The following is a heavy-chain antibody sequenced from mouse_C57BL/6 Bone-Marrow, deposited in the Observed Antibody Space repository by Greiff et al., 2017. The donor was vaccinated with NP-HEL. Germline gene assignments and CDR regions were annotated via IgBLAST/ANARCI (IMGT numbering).Heavy chain of an antibody. D-gene: IGHD2-2*01. J-gene: IGHJ2*01. CDR1: GYTFTSYW. V-gene: IGHV1-69*01. CDR3: ARSMVTYYFDY. Sequence: QVQLKQPGAELVMPGASVKLSCKASGYTFTSYWMHWVKQRPGQGLEWIGEIDPSDSYTNYNQKFKGKSTLTVDKSSSTAYMQLSSLTSEDSAVYYCARSMVTYYFDYWGQGTTLTVSS. CDR2: IDPSDSYT.